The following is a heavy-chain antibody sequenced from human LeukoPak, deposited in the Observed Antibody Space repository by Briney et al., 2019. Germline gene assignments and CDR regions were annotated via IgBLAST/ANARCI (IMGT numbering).Heavy chain of an antibody. CDR2: VSTNGDVT. Sequence: GGSLRLSCAASGFSFSTYAMSWVRQAPGMGLEWVSVVSTNGDVTFYADSVKGRFTISRDNSKNTLFLQMNSLRAEDTAVYYCAKLSLSGRSQSADYWGQGTLVTVSS. CDR3: AKLSLSGRSQSADY. D-gene: IGHD3-10*01. V-gene: IGHV3-23*01. CDR1: GFSFSTYA. J-gene: IGHJ4*02.